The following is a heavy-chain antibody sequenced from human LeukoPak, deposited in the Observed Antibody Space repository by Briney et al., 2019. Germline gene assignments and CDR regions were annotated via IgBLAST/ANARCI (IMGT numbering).Heavy chain of an antibody. D-gene: IGHD3-9*01. Sequence: SETLSLTCAVYGGSFSGYYWSWIRQPPGKGLEWIGEINHSGSTSYNPSLKSRVTISVDTSKNQFSLKLSSVTAADTAVYYCLLNYDILTGYYTDYWGQGTLVTVSS. CDR2: INHSGST. CDR3: LLNYDILTGYYTDY. V-gene: IGHV4-34*01. J-gene: IGHJ4*02. CDR1: GGSFSGYY.